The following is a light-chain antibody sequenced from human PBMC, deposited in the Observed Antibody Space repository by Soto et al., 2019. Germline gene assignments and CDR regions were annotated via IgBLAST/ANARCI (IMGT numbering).Light chain of an antibody. CDR2: DTA. V-gene: IGKV3-11*01. CDR3: QQRSVWPRT. J-gene: IGKJ1*01. CDR1: QSVNNY. Sequence: EIVLTQSPATLCLSPGERATLSCRASQSVNNYLAWYQQKPGQAPRLLIYDTADRATGIPARFSGSGSGTDFTLTISSLEPEDFAVFYCQQRSVWPRTFGQGTKVDIK.